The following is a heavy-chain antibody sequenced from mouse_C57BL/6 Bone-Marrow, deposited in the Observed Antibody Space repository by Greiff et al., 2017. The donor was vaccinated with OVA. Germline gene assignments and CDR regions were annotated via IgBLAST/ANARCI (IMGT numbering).Heavy chain of an antibody. V-gene: IGHV5-6*01. CDR3: ARGGNYGYFDV. D-gene: IGHD2-1*01. J-gene: IGHJ1*03. Sequence: VQLKQSGGGLVKPGGSLKLSCAASGFTFSSYGMSWVRQTPDKRLEWVATISSGGSYTYYPDSVKGRFTISRDNAKNTLYLQMSSLKSEDTAMYYCARGGNYGYFDVWGTGTTVTVSS. CDR2: ISSGGSYT. CDR1: GFTFSSYG.